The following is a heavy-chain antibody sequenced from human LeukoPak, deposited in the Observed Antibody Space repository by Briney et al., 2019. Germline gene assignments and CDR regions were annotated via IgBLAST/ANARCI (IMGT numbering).Heavy chain of an antibody. CDR1: GFTFSSYA. V-gene: IGHV4-34*01. CDR3: ARGYSSENFDY. CDR2: INHSGST. D-gene: IGHD6-19*01. Sequence: GSLRLSCAASGFTFSSYAMSWVRQPPGKGLEWIGEINHSGSTNYNPSLKSRVTISVDTSKNQFSLKLSSVTAADTAVYYCARGYSSENFDYWGQGTLVTVSS. J-gene: IGHJ4*02.